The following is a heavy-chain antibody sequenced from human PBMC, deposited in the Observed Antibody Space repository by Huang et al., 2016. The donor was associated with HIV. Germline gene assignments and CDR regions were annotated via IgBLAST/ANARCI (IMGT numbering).Heavy chain of an antibody. J-gene: IGHJ6*02. Sequence: QMQLQQRGAGLLKPSETLSLTCGVSGGSFTGNYLTWIRQAPGQGLEGSGEVNDSGATNYNPSRKGRVTISLDKSNRELSLNLRSVTAADTAVYYCARQWTILEWLLGLDVWGQGTTVIVSS. CDR2: VNDSGAT. D-gene: IGHD3-3*01. CDR1: GGSFTGNY. CDR3: ARQWTILEWLLGLDV. V-gene: IGHV4-34*02.